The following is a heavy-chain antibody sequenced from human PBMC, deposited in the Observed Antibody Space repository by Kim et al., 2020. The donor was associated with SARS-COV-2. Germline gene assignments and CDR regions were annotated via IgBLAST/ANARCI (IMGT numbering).Heavy chain of an antibody. CDR3: TTERGWELSIFDY. Sequence: AAPVNSRYASSRDDTKNTLYLQMNSRKTEDTAVYYCTTERGWELSIFDYWGQGALVTVSS. D-gene: IGHD1-26*01. J-gene: IGHJ4*02. V-gene: IGHV3-15*01.